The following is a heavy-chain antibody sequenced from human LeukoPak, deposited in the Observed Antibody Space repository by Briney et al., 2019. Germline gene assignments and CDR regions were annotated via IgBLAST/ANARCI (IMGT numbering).Heavy chain of an antibody. J-gene: IGHJ3*02. CDR3: ARDEPYYYDSSAKSGAFDI. D-gene: IGHD3-22*01. CDR2: INPSGGST. CDR1: AYTFTTYF. V-gene: IGHV1-46*01. Sequence: ASGKASSKTSAYTFTTYFMDWARHAPGHGVEWKGYINPSGGSTTYAQKLQGRVTMTTDSSTSTAYMELRSLRSDDTAVYYCARDEPYYYDSSAKSGAFDIWGQGTMVTVSS.